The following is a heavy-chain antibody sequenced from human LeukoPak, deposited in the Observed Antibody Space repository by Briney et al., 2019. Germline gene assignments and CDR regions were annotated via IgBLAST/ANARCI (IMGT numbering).Heavy chain of an antibody. CDR3: AKSGLSRFDY. Sequence: GGSLRLSCTVSGFTVSSNSMSWVRQAPGKGLEWVSFIYSDNTHYSDSVKGRFTISRDNSKNTLYLQMNSLRAEDTAVYYCAKSGLSRFDYWGQGTLVTVSS. V-gene: IGHV3-53*01. CDR1: GFTVSSNS. CDR2: IYSDNT. J-gene: IGHJ4*02. D-gene: IGHD4/OR15-4a*01.